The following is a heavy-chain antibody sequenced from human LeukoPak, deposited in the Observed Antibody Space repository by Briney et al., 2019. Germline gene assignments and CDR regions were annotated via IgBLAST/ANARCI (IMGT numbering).Heavy chain of an antibody. CDR2: INSDGSGR. Sequence: GGSLRLSCAASGLTISSYAMNWVRQAPGKGLEWVSRINSDGSGRNYADSVKGRFSISRDNAKNTLYLQMNSLRAEDTAVYYCASASSHRIAAGGDYWGQGTLVTVSS. J-gene: IGHJ4*02. CDR1: GLTISSYA. CDR3: ASASSHRIAAGGDY. V-gene: IGHV3-74*01. D-gene: IGHD6-13*01.